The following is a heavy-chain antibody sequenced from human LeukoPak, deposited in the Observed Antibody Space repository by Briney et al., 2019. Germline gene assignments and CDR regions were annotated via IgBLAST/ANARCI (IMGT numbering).Heavy chain of an antibody. CDR3: ARDQGRGYSGYDSEFDY. D-gene: IGHD5-12*01. CDR1: GFTFSSYG. V-gene: IGHV3-30*02. CDR2: IRYDGSNK. Sequence: GGSLRLSCAASGFTFSSYGMHWVRQAPGKGLEWVAFIRYDGSNKYYADSVKGRFTISRDNAKNSLYLQMNSLRAEDTAVYYCARDQGRGYSGYDSEFDYWGQGTLVTVSS. J-gene: IGHJ4*02.